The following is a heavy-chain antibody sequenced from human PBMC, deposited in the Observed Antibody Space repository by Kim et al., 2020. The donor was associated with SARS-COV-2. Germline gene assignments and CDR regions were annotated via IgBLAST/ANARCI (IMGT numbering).Heavy chain of an antibody. D-gene: IGHD3-10*01. V-gene: IGHV4-59*12. J-gene: IGHJ6*02. CDR1: GGSISSYY. CDR2: IYYSGST. CDR3: ARETYYYGSGSYPYYYGMDV. Sequence: SETLSLTCTVSGGSISSYYWSWIRQPPGKGLEWIGYIYYSGSTNYNPSLKSRVTISVDTSKNQFSLKLSSVTAADTAVYYCARETYYYGSGSYPYYYGMDVWGQGTTVTVSS.